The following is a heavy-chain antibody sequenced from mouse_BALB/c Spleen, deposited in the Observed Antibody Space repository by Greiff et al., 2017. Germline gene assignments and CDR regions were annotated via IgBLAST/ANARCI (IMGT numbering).Heavy chain of an antibody. CDR3: ARPGYAPFAY. Sequence: QVQLQQSGTVLARPGASVKMSCKASGYTFTNYWLGWVKQRPGHGLEWIGDIYPGGGYTNYNEKFKGKATLTADTSSSTAYMQLSSLTSEDSAVYFCARPGYAPFAYWGQGTLVTVSA. D-gene: IGHD1-2*01. V-gene: IGHV1-63*02. J-gene: IGHJ3*01. CDR1: GYTFTNYW. CDR2: IYPGGGYT.